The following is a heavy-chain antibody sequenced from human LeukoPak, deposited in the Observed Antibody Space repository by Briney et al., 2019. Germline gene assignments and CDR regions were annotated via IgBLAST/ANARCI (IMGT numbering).Heavy chain of an antibody. Sequence: PGGSLRLSCSASGFTFNDYWMIWVRQAPGKGLEWVANIRQDDSEKNYVDSVKGRFTISRDNAKFSLYLRMNSLRAEDTAVYYCATDRKVGTWDPRFNYWGQGTLVTVSS. D-gene: IGHD4-23*01. CDR1: GFTFNDYW. CDR3: ATDRKVGTWDPRFNY. CDR2: IRQDDSEK. V-gene: IGHV3-7*01. J-gene: IGHJ4*02.